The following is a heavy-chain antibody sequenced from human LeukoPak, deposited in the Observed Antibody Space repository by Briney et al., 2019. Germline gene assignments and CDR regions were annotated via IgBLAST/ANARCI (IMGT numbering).Heavy chain of an antibody. V-gene: IGHV3-21*01. CDR2: ISGSSTNI. D-gene: IGHD6-6*01. CDR3: ARDDPSMIAALHY. J-gene: IGHJ4*02. Sequence: GGSLRLSCAASGFTFSDYRMNWVRRAPGKGLEWVSSISGSSTNIYYADSVKGRFTISRDNAKNSVYLQMNSLRAEDTAVYYCARDDPSMIAALHYWGQGTLVTVSS. CDR1: GFTFSDYR.